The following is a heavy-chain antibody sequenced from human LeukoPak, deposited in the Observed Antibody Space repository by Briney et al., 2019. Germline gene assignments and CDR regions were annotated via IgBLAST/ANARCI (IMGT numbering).Heavy chain of an antibody. Sequence: HPGRSLRLSCAASGFSFDDYAMHWVRHAPGKGLEWVSGISWNSGNIVYADSVKGRFTISRDNAKNSLYLQMNSLRDEDTALYYCAKDKYSTSWYYFDYWGQGTLVTVSS. CDR3: AKDKYSTSWYYFDY. CDR1: GFSFDDYA. D-gene: IGHD6-13*01. CDR2: ISWNSGNI. V-gene: IGHV3-9*01. J-gene: IGHJ4*02.